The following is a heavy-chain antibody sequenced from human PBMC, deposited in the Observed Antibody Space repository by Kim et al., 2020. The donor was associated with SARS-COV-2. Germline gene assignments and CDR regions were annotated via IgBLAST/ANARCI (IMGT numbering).Heavy chain of an antibody. CDR3: ARGYLVGPFDP. V-gene: IGHV4-34*01. CDR1: GGSFSGYY. J-gene: IGHJ5*02. CDR2: INHSGST. Sequence: SETLSLTCAVYGGSFSGYYWSWIRQPPGKGLEWIGEINHSGSTNYNPSLKSRVTISVDTSKNQFSLKLSSVTAADTAVYYCARGYLVGPFDPWGQGTLVTVSS. D-gene: IGHD2-15*01.